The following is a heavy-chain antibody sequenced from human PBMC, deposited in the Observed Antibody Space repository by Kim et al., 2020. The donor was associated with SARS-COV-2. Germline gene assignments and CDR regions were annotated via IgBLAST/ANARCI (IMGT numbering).Heavy chain of an antibody. J-gene: IGHJ4*02. CDR2: ISGSGGST. CDR3: AKDLGLPKQPWNFDY. CDR1: GFTFSSYA. D-gene: IGHD6-13*01. V-gene: IGHV3-23*01. Sequence: GGSLRLSCAASGFTFSSYAMSWVRQAPGKGLEWVSAISGSGGSTYYADSVKGRFTISRDNSKNTLYLQMNSLRAEDTAVYYCAKDLGLPKQPWNFDYWGQGTLVTVSS.